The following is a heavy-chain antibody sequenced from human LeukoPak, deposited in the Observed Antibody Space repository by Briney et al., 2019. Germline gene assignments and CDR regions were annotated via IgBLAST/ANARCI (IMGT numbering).Heavy chain of an antibody. D-gene: IGHD1-26*01. CDR2: INTDGSIT. CDR1: GFTFSSYW. V-gene: IGHV3-74*01. CDR3: GKGQRGIGDP. Sequence: PGGSLRLSCAASGFTFSSYWMHWVRQAPGKGLVWVSRINTDGSITNYADSVKGRFTISRDNAKNTLYLQMNSLRVEDTAVYYCGKGQRGIGDPWGQGTLVTVSS. J-gene: IGHJ5*02.